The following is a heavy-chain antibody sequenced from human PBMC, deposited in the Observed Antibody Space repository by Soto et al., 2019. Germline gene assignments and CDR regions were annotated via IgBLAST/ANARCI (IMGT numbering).Heavy chain of an antibody. J-gene: IGHJ6*02. CDR2: INHSGST. Sequence: LTCAVYGGSFSGYYWSWIRQPPGKGLEWIGEINHSGSTNYNPSLKSRVTISVDTSKNQFSLKLSSVTAADTAVYYCARVGLSVTRKAGMDVWGQGTTVTVSS. D-gene: IGHD4-4*01. V-gene: IGHV4-34*01. CDR1: GGSFSGYY. CDR3: ARVGLSVTRKAGMDV.